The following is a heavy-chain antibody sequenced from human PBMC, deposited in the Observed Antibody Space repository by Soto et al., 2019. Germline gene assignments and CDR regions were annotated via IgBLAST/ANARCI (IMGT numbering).Heavy chain of an antibody. CDR1: GFSFTSHW. CDR2: VYPDDSYT. Sequence: GASLKIYCKASGFSFTSHWIAWVRQMPGKGLEWMGIVYPDDSYTNYSPSFQGHVTISADKSISTAYLQWSSLKASDTAMYYCARLFYGSGSYYNDPLGYYYYGMDVWGQGTTVTVSS. CDR3: ARLFYGSGSYYNDPLGYYYYGMDV. D-gene: IGHD3-10*01. V-gene: IGHV5-51*01. J-gene: IGHJ6*02.